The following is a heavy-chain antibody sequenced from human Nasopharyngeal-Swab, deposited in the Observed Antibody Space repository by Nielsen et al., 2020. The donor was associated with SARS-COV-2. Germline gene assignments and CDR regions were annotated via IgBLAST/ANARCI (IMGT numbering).Heavy chain of an antibody. CDR1: GFTFSIYA. CDR2: INDYEDRL. D-gene: IGHD3-16*01. J-gene: IGHJ3*02. CDR3: VKDPRGKYGFEI. Sequence: GESLKISCSASGFTFSIYAMHWVRQAPGKGLEYVSTINDYEDRLYYADSVKGRFTISRDNSKNTLYLQMSSLRAEDTAVYWCVKDPRGKYGFEIWGQGTMVTVSS. V-gene: IGHV3-64D*06.